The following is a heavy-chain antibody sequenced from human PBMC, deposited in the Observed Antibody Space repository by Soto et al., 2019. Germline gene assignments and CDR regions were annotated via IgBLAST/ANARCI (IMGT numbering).Heavy chain of an antibody. J-gene: IGHJ4*02. CDR3: PHKYSGSFF. Sequence: QITLKESGPTLVKPTQTLTLTCTFSGFSLTTGGVGVGWIRQPPGKALEWLALLFWDDDKGYSPSLRSRLTITTGTSKNQVVLTMSNMDPVDTATYFCPHKYSGSFFCGLGTLVTVSS. CDR2: LFWDDDK. D-gene: IGHD1-26*01. V-gene: IGHV2-5*02. CDR1: GFSLTTGGVG.